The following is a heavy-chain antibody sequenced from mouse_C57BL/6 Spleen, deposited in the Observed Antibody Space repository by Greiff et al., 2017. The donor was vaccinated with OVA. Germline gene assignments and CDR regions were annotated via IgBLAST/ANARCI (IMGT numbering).Heavy chain of an antibody. CDR2: IDPSDSYT. V-gene: IGHV1-69*01. D-gene: IGHD2-1*01. Sequence: VQLQQSGAELVMPGASVKLSCKASGYTFTSYWMHWVKQRPGQGLEWIGEIDPSDSYTNYNQKFKGKSTLTVDKSSSTAYMQLSSLTSEDSAVYYGARGGGNYYAMDYWGQGTSVTVSS. J-gene: IGHJ4*01. CDR1: GYTFTSYW. CDR3: ARGGGNYYAMDY.